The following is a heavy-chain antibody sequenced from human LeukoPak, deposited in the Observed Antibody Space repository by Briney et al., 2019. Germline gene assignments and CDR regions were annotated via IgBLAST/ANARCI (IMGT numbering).Heavy chain of an antibody. CDR3: ARLYPPATRFDY. CDR1: GYSISSGYY. Sequence: SETLSLTCTVSGYSISSGYYWGWIRQPPGKGLEWIGSIYHSGRTFYNPSLKSRVTISVDTSKNQFSLKLTSVTAADTAVYYCARLYPPATRFDYWGQGTLVTVSS. J-gene: IGHJ4*02. CDR2: IYHSGRT. V-gene: IGHV4-38-2*02. D-gene: IGHD5-24*01.